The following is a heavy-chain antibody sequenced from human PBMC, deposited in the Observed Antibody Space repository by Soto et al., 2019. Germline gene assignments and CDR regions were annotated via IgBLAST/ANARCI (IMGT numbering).Heavy chain of an antibody. Sequence: GGSLRLSCAASGFTFSSYGMHWFRQAPGKGLEWVAVISYDGSNKYYADSVKGRFTISRDNSKNTLYLQMNSLRAEDTAVYYCAKDQGTNGVFDYWGQGTLVTVSS. CDR2: ISYDGSNK. CDR1: GFTFSSYG. V-gene: IGHV3-30*18. J-gene: IGHJ4*02. D-gene: IGHD2-8*01. CDR3: AKDQGTNGVFDY.